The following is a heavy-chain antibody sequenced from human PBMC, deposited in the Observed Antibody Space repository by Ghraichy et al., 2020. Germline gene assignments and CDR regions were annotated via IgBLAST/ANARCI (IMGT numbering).Heavy chain of an antibody. CDR2: TDGSGSTA. CDR1: GFTFSSYE. V-gene: IGHV3-48*03. J-gene: IGHJ4*02. D-gene: IGHD4-17*01. CDR3: ARVGGYGDQSFDS. Sequence: GGSLRLSCAASGFTFSSYEINWVRQAPGKGPECVSYTDGSGSTAYYADSVRGRFTTSRDNAKNSLFLQMSGLRVEDTAIYYCARVGGYGDQSFDSWGQGTLVTVSS.